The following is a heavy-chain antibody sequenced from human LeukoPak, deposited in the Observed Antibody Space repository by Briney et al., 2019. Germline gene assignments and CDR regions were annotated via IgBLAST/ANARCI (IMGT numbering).Heavy chain of an antibody. J-gene: IGHJ4*02. Sequence: GGSLRLSCAASGFTFSSYSMNWVRQAPGKGLEWISYISSSSSAIYYADSVKGRFTISRDNAKNSLYLQMNSLRAEDTAVYYCARVPPIAFTYYFDYWGQGTLVTVSS. CDR3: ARVPPIAFTYYFDY. D-gene: IGHD6-13*01. CDR2: ISSSSSAI. CDR1: GFTFSSYS. V-gene: IGHV3-48*01.